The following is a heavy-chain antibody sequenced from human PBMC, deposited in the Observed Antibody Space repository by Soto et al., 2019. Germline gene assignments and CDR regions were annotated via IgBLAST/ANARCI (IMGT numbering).Heavy chain of an antibody. CDR1: GYSLTGDG. Sequence: ASVNGACKSSGYSLTGDGSGWVRQAPGQGLEWMGWISAYNGNTNYAQKLQGRVTMTTDTSTSTAYMELRSLRSDDTAVYYCARASATVTTYYYYYGMDVWGQGTTVTVSS. CDR3: ARASATVTTYYYYYGMDV. J-gene: IGHJ6*02. V-gene: IGHV1-18*01. CDR2: ISAYNGNT. D-gene: IGHD4-17*01.